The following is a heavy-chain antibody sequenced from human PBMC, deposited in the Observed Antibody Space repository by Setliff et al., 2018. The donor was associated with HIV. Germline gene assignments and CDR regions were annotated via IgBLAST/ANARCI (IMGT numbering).Heavy chain of an antibody. V-gene: IGHV4-34*01. CDR1: GGSFSGYH. CDR3: AAPRGMTTILDF. D-gene: IGHD4-4*01. Sequence: KPSETLSLTCAVYGGSFSGYHWSWIRQSPGKGLEWIGEINHSGTTNYNPSLKNRATISVDTSKNQFTLRLTSVTAADTAVYYCAAPRGMTTILDFWGQGTLVTVS. CDR2: INHSGTT. J-gene: IGHJ4*02.